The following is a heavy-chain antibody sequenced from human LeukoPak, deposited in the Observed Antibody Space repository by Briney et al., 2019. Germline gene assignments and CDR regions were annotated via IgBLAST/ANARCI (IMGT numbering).Heavy chain of an antibody. D-gene: IGHD5-12*01. V-gene: IGHV1-18*01. CDR3: ARGATTVYNWFDP. CDR1: GYTFTSYG. CDR2: ISAYNGNT. J-gene: IGHJ5*02. Sequence: ASVKVSCTASGYTFTSYGISWVRQAPGQGLEWMGWISAYNGNTNYAQMLQGRVTMTTDTSTSTAYMVLRSLRSDDTAVYYCARGATTVYNWFDPWGQGTLVTVSS.